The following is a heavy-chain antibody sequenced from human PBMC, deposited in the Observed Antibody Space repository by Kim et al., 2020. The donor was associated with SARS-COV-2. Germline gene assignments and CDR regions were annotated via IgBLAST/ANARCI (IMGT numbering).Heavy chain of an antibody. CDR3: ARDSYGDYVFDY. Sequence: YYADSVKGRFTISRDNSKNTLYLQMNSLRAEDTAVYYCARDSYGDYVFDYWGQGTLVTVSS. J-gene: IGHJ4*02. V-gene: IGHV3-53*01. D-gene: IGHD4-17*01.